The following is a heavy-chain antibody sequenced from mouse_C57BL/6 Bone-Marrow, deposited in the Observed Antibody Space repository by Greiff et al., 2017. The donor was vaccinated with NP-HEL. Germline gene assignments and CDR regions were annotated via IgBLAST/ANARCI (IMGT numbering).Heavy chain of an antibody. D-gene: IGHD1-1*01. CDR2: IWRGGST. Sequence: VQLQQSGPGLVQPSQSLSITCTVSGFSLTSYGVHWVRQSPGKGLEWLGVIWRGGSTDYNAASMSRLSITKDNSKSQVFFKMNSLQADDTAIYYCVKVVAPYAMDDWGQGTSVTVSS. CDR1: GFSLTSYG. J-gene: IGHJ4*01. CDR3: VKVVAPYAMDD. V-gene: IGHV2-5*01.